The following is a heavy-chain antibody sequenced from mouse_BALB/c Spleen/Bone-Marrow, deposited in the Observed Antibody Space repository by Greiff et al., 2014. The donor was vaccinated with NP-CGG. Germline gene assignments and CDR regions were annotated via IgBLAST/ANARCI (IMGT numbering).Heavy chain of an antibody. V-gene: IGHV14-3*02. CDR1: GFNIKDTY. D-gene: IGHD1-1*01. CDR2: IDPANGNT. Sequence: EVNLVESGAELVKPRASVKLSCTAGFNIKDTYMHWVKQRPEQGLEWIGRIDPANGNTKYDPKFQGKATITADTSSNTAYLQLSSLTSEDTAVYYCARYYYGYYFDYWGQGTTLTVSS. CDR3: ARYYYGYYFDY. J-gene: IGHJ2*01.